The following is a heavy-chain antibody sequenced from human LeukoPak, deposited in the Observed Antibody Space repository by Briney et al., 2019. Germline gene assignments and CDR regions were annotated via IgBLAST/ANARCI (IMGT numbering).Heavy chain of an antibody. CDR3: ARRRQWLDFDY. CDR1: GDSMRDYY. V-gene: IGHV4-59*08. D-gene: IGHD6-19*01. Sequence: LETLSLTCTVSGDSMRDYYWSWIRQPPGKGLEWIGYTYHSGSTDYNPSLESRVTMSVDTSKNQFSLKLTSVTAADTAVYYCARRRQWLDFDYWGQGTLVTVSS. CDR2: TYHSGST. J-gene: IGHJ4*02.